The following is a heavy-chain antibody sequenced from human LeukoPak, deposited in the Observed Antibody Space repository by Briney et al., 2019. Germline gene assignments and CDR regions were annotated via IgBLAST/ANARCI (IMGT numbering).Heavy chain of an antibody. CDR3: AKRAGSAWSAGV. J-gene: IGHJ4*02. V-gene: IGHV3-30*02. CDR2: IRNDASKT. D-gene: IGHD3-10*01. Sequence: PGGSLRLSCAASGFGFSSFGMHWVRQAPDKGLDWAAYIRNDASKTYYAESVKGRFTISRDNSKNMVFLQMNSLRSEDTALYYCAKRAGSAWSAGVWGQGTLVTVSS. CDR1: GFGFSSFG.